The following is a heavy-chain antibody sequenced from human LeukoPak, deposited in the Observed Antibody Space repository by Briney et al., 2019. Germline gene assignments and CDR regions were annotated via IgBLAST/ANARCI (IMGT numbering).Heavy chain of an antibody. Sequence: PSETLSVTCTVSGVPISSYYWSWIRQPPGKGLEWIGYISYSGNTNYNPSLKSRITISGDTSKNQFSLKLGSVTAADTAVYYCARQSAAALYYCDYWGQGTLVTVSS. CDR1: GVPISSYY. CDR3: ARQSAAALYYCDY. CDR2: ISYSGNT. D-gene: IGHD6-13*01. V-gene: IGHV4-59*08. J-gene: IGHJ4*02.